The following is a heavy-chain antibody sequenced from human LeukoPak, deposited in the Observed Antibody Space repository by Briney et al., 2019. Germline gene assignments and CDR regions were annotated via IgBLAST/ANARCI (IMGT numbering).Heavy chain of an antibody. J-gene: IGHJ4*02. Sequence: ASVKVSCKASGGTFSSYAISWVRQAPGQGLEWMGGIIPIFGTANYAQKFQGRVTITTDESTSTAYMELSSLRSEDTAVYYCVGSYSGSLDYWGQGTLVTVSS. CDR1: GGTFSSYA. CDR3: VGSYSGSLDY. V-gene: IGHV1-69*05. CDR2: IIPIFGTA. D-gene: IGHD1-26*01.